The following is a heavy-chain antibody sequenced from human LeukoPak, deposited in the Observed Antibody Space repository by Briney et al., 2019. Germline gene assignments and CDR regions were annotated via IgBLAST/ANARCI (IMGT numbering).Heavy chain of an antibody. CDR2: IRGSGGST. CDR1: GFTFSSYA. Sequence: PGGSLRLSCAASGFTFSSYAMSWVRQAPGKGLEWVSAIRGSGGSTYYTDSVKGRFTTSTNNPKNTPYLQMTCQRAKRTAVSYGATPYPPSVNLVAATHFDYWGRGTGVTVS. J-gene: IGHJ4*02. CDR3: ATPYPPSVNLVAATHFDY. V-gene: IGHV3-23*01. D-gene: IGHD2-15*01.